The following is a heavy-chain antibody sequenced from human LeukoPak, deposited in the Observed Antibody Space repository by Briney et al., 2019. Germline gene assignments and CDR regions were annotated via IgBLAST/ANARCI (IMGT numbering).Heavy chain of an antibody. D-gene: IGHD2-15*01. CDR3: ARDSSGGSYESGYFDY. V-gene: IGHV1-69*13. Sequence: ASVKVFCKASGGTFSSYALRWVRQAPGQGLEWMGGNIPIFGTANYAQKFQRRVTITADESTSTAYMELSSLRSEDTAVYYCARDSSGGSYESGYFDYWGQGTLVTVSS. J-gene: IGHJ4*02. CDR2: NIPIFGTA. CDR1: GGTFSSYA.